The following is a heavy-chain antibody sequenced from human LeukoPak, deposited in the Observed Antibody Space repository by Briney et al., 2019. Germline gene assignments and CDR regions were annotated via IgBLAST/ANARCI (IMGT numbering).Heavy chain of an antibody. J-gene: IGHJ3*02. D-gene: IGHD3-22*01. V-gene: IGHV4-31*03. Sequence: SQTLSLTCTVSGGSIRSGGEYWSWLRQHPGKGLEWMGYVFYSGSTYYNPSLKSRVTISVDTSENQFSLSLSSVTTADTAVYYCAREKTAYYYDSSGFSEGAFDIWGQGTMVTDCS. CDR3: AREKTAYYYDSSGFSEGAFDI. CDR2: VFYSGST. CDR1: GGSIRSGGEY.